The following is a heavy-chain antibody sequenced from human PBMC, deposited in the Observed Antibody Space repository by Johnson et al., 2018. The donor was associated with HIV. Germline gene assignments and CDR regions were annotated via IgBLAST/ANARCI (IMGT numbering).Heavy chain of an antibody. D-gene: IGHD3-10*01. CDR2: IYSGGST. Sequence: VQLVESGGGLVQPGGSLRLSCAASGFTVTTKYMSWVRQAPGKGLEWVSVIYSGGSTYYADSVKGRFTISRDNSKNTLYLQMNSLRVEDTAVYYCASEVRGVLVIWGQGKMVTVSS. CDR1: GFTVTTKY. CDR3: ASEVRGVLVI. V-gene: IGHV3-66*01. J-gene: IGHJ3*02.